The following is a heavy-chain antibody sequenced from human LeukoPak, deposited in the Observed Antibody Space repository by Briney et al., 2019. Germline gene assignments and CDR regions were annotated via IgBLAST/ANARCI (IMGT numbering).Heavy chain of an antibody. V-gene: IGHV3-30*02. CDR2: IRYDGTNE. Sequence: GGSLRLSCAASGLTFSNYDMHWVRQAAGKGLEWVAFIRYDGTNEDYADSVKGRFTISRDNSKNTLYLQMNGLRAEDTAVYYCAKDGLVPAVTSNYFDPWGQGTLVTVSS. J-gene: IGHJ5*02. D-gene: IGHD2-2*01. CDR1: GLTFSNYD. CDR3: AKDGLVPAVTSNYFDP.